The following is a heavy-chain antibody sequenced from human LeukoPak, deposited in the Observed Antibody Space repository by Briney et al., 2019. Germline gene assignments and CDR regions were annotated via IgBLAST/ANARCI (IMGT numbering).Heavy chain of an antibody. CDR1: GFTFSNYD. CDR2: IGTAGDT. J-gene: IGHJ6*03. D-gene: IGHD2-15*01. CDR3: ARDRGGGHMDV. V-gene: IGHV3-13*01. Sequence: PGGSLRLSCAASGFTFSNYDMHWVRKATGKGLEWVSAIGTAGDTYYPGSVKGRFTISRENAKSPLYVQMNSLRAGDTAVYYCARDRGGGHMDVWGKGTTVTISS.